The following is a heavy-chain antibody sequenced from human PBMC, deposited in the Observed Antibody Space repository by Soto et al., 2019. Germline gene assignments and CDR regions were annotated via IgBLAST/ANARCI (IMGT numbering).Heavy chain of an antibody. D-gene: IGHD2-15*01. CDR2: INNGGCIT. Sequence: PGGSLRLSCAASGFTFSNYVMPWVRQAPGQGLGWVSSINNGGCITYYADSVNGRFTISIDHSNNALYLQLSSLRAEDPAVYFCAKISIAVVVAASGNWGQGT. J-gene: IGHJ4*02. V-gene: IGHV3-23*01. CDR1: GFTFSNYV. CDR3: AKISIAVVVAASGN.